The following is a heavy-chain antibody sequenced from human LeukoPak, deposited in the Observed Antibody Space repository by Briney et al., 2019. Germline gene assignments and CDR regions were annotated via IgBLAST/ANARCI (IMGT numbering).Heavy chain of an antibody. D-gene: IGHD3-10*01. J-gene: IGHJ6*03. V-gene: IGHV1-2*02. Sequence: ASVKVSYEASGYTFTGYYMHWVRQAPGQGLEWMGWINPNSGGTNYAQKFQGRVTMTRDTSISTAYMELSSLRSEDTAVYYCARVSYYGSGSYYIQQYYYYYYYMDVWGKGTTVTVSS. CDR1: GYTFTGYY. CDR2: INPNSGGT. CDR3: ARVSYYGSGSYYIQQYYYYYYYMDV.